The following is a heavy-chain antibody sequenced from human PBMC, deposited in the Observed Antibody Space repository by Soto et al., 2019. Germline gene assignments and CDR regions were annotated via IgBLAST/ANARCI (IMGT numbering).Heavy chain of an antibody. Sequence: EVQLVESGGGLVQPGRSLRLSCAASGFTFDDYAMHWVRQAPGKGLEWVSGISWNSGRIGHADCVKGRFTTCRDNAKNPLYLQMNSLRAEDTALYYCAKGAKPGLVGATLGYWGQGTLVTVSS. CDR2: ISWNSGRI. CDR3: AKGAKPGLVGATLGY. CDR1: GFTFDDYA. V-gene: IGHV3-9*01. D-gene: IGHD1-26*01. J-gene: IGHJ4*02.